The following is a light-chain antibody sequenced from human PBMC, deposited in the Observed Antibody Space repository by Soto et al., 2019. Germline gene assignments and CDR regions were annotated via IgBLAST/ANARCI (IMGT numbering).Light chain of an antibody. CDR1: QSVSSN. CDR3: QQYNNWPRT. CDR2: GAS. J-gene: IGKJ1*01. V-gene: IGKV3-15*01. Sequence: EILMTQSPATLSVSPWERATLSFRASQSVSSNLAWYQQKPGQAPRLLIYGASTRATGIPARFSGSGSGTQFTLTISSLQSADFAVYYCQQYNNWPRTFGQGTKVDI.